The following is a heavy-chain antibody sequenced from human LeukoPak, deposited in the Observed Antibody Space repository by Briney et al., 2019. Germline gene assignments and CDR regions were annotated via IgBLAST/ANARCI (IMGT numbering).Heavy chain of an antibody. V-gene: IGHV1-46*01. D-gene: IGHD3-22*01. CDR3: ARDIGYDSSGYYYRTFDP. Sequence: ASVKVSCKASGYTFTSYYMHWVRQAPGQGLERMGIINPSGGSTSYAQKFQGRVTMTRDTSTSTVYMELSSLRSEDTAVYYCARDIGYDSSGYYYRTFDPWGQGTLVSVSS. CDR2: INPSGGST. CDR1: GYTFTSYY. J-gene: IGHJ5*02.